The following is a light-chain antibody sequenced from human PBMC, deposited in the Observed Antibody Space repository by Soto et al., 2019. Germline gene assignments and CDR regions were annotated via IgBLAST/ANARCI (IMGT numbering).Light chain of an antibody. Sequence: DIVLTQSPATLSLSPGERATLSCRASQSVSSYLAWYQQKPGQGPRLLIHDASKRATDIPARFTSSGSGTDFTLTISSLEPEDFAVYFCQQRSTWTFGQGTKVEV. CDR3: QQRSTWT. CDR2: DAS. CDR1: QSVSSY. J-gene: IGKJ1*01. V-gene: IGKV3-11*01.